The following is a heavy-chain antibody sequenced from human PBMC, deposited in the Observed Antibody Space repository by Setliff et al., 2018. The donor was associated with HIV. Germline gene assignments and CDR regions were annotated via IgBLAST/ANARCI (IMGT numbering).Heavy chain of an antibody. V-gene: IGHV4-59*11. CDR2: IYSSGTT. D-gene: IGHD3-16*01. CDR1: GGSISSHY. J-gene: IGHJ4*02. CDR3: ARVTPFYLDY. Sequence: SETLSLTCTVSGGSISSHYWSYIRQPPGKGLEWIGYIYSSGTTNYNPSLRSRVTISVDTSKNQFSLKLNSVTTADTAIYFCARVTPFYLDYWGQGTLVTVSS.